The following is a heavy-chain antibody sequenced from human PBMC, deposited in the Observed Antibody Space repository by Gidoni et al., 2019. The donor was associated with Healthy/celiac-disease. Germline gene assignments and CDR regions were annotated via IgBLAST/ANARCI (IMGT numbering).Heavy chain of an antibody. CDR3: AKDVVLLWFGEPLSFDY. V-gene: IGHV3-23*01. CDR1: GFTFSSYA. D-gene: IGHD3-10*01. Sequence: EVQLLESGGGLVQPGGSLRLSCAASGFTFSSYAMSWVRQAPGKGLEWVSAIRGSGGRTYYADSVKGRFTISRDNSKNTLYLQMNSLRAEDTAVYYCAKDVVLLWFGEPLSFDYWGQGTLVTVSS. CDR2: IRGSGGRT. J-gene: IGHJ4*02.